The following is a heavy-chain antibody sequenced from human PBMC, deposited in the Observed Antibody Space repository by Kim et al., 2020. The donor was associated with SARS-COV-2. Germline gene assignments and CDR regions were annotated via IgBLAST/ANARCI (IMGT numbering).Heavy chain of an antibody. D-gene: IGHD3-10*01. Sequence: GGSLRLSCAASGFTFSSYGMHWVRQAPGKGLEWVAVIWYDGSNKYYADSVKGRFTISRDNSKNTLYLQMNSLRAEDTAVDYCARDRAGGITMVRGVPQDYGMDVWGQGTTVTVSS. CDR3: ARDRAGGITMVRGVPQDYGMDV. J-gene: IGHJ6*02. V-gene: IGHV3-33*01. CDR2: IWYDGSNK. CDR1: GFTFSSYG.